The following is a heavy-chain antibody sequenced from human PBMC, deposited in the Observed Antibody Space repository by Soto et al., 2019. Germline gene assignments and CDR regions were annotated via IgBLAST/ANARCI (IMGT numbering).Heavy chain of an antibody. CDR2: IYYSGST. CDR3: ATQTANFYGSGSYYLPFDY. D-gene: IGHD3-10*01. V-gene: IGHV4-59*01. Sequence: QVQLQDSGPGLVKPSETLSLTCTVSGGSISSYYWTWIRQPPGKGLEWIGNIYYSGSTPYNPSLKRRVTISVDTSKTQFSLRLSSVTAADTAVYYCATQTANFYGSGSYYLPFDYWGQGTLVTVSS. J-gene: IGHJ4*02. CDR1: GGSISSYY.